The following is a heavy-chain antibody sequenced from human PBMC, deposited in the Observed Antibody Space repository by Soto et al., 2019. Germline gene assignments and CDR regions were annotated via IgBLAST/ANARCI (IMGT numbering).Heavy chain of an antibody. J-gene: IGHJ5*02. CDR3: ARLHCNSPNCVPLDP. D-gene: IGHD2-2*01. V-gene: IGHV4-39*01. CDR1: GGSISSGDYY. Sequence: PSETLSLTCTVSGGSISSGDYYWSWTRQHPGKGLEWIGYIYYSGSTSYNPSLKSRVTMSVDTAKNQLSLRLSPVTAADTAVDYCARLHCNSPNCVPLDPWGQGTLVTVS. CDR2: IYYSGST.